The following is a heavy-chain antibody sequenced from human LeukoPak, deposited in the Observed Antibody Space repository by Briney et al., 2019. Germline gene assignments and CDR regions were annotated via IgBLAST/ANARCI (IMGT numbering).Heavy chain of an antibody. V-gene: IGHV4-4*07. J-gene: IGHJ5*02. CDR2: IYTSGST. CDR1: GGSISSYY. Sequence: PSETLSLTCTVSGGSISSYYRSWIRQPAGKGLEWIGRIYTSGSTNYNPSLKSRVTMSVDTSKNQFSLKLSSVTAADTAVYYCARDSTTGTTQAGWFDPWGQGTLVTVSS. CDR3: ARDSTTGTTQAGWFDP. D-gene: IGHD1-1*01.